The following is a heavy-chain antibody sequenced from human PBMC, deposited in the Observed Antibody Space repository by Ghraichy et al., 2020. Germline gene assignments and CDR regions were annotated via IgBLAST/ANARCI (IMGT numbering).Heavy chain of an antibody. CDR2: IYPGDSET. V-gene: IGHV5-51*01. CDR3: ARQGSGGRSLDY. J-gene: IGHJ4*02. D-gene: IGHD2-15*01. CDR1: GYMFTSYW. Sequence: GESLNISCKGSGYMFTSYWIDWVRQKPGKGLEWMGTIYPGDSETRHSPSLQGQVTISVDKSINTAYLQWSSLKASDTAMYYCARQGSGGRSLDYWGQGTLVTVSS.